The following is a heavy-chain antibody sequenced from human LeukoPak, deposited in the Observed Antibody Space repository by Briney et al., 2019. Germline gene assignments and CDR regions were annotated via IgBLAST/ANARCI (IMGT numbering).Heavy chain of an antibody. V-gene: IGHV3-48*03. J-gene: IGHJ3*02. CDR3: ARVGRTIIAAGFGAFDI. CDR2: ISTSGSTI. CDR1: GFTFSSYA. D-gene: IGHD6-13*01. Sequence: GGSLRLSCAASGFTFSSYAMSWVRQAPGKGLEWVSYISTSGSTIYYADSVKGRFTISRDNAKNSVYLQMNSLRAEDTAVYYCARVGRTIIAAGFGAFDIWGQGTMVTVSS.